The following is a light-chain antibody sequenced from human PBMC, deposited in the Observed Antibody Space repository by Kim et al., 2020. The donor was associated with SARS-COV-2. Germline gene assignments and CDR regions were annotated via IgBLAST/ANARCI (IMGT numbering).Light chain of an antibody. CDR3: LQHSTYPIT. Sequence: ASVGDRVTITCRASQDIRNELGWYQQNPGRAPKRMIYGASSLQSVVPSRFSGSGSGTEFTLTISSVQPEDFATYFCLQHSTYPITFGQGTRLEIK. CDR1: QDIRNE. V-gene: IGKV1-17*01. CDR2: GAS. J-gene: IGKJ5*01.